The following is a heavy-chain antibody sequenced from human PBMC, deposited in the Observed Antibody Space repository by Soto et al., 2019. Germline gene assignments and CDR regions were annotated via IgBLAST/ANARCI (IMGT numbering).Heavy chain of an antibody. CDR3: ARATHSAYYYYYYMDV. CDR2: MNPNSGNT. CDR1: GYTFTSYD. V-gene: IGHV1-8*01. D-gene: IGHD3-10*01. J-gene: IGHJ6*03. Sequence: QVQLVQSGAEVKKPGASVKVSCKASGYTFTSYDINWVRQATGQGLEWMGWMNPNSGNTGYAQKFQGRVTMTRNTSISTAYMELSSLRSEDTAVYYCARATHSAYYYYYYMDVWGKGTTVTVSS.